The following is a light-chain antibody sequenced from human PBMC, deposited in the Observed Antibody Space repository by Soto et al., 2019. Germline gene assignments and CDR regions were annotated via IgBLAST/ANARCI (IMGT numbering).Light chain of an antibody. Sequence: EIVLTQSPGTLSLSPGERATLSCRASQSVSNNYIAWYQQKPGQAPRLLIFGSSDRATGIPDRFSGSGSGTDFKLTISRLEPEDFAVYYCHQYGSSSPYTFGQGTNLEI. CDR1: QSVSNNY. CDR3: HQYGSSSPYT. V-gene: IGKV3-20*01. CDR2: GSS. J-gene: IGKJ2*01.